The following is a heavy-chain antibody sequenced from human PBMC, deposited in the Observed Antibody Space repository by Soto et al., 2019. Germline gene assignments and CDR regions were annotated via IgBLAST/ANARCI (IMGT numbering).Heavy chain of an antibody. CDR2: ISHDGGTK. D-gene: IGHD3-22*01. CDR3: AKDLGGYYDSSRYHFSNAVDI. J-gene: IGHJ3*02. V-gene: IGHV3-30*18. Sequence: PGGLLRLSCTVSGSTFRSYAMHWVRQAPGKALEWVAVISHDGGTKYYGDSVKGRITLSRDNSKHTLYLRMNSLSAEDTAVDYCAKDLGGYYDSSRYHFSNAVDIWGQGTMVTGSS. CDR1: GSTFRSYA.